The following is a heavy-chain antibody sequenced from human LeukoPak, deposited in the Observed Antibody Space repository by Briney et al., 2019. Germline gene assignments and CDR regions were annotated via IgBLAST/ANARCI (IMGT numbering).Heavy chain of an antibody. CDR1: GYTLTELS. Sequence: ASVKVSCKVSGYTLTELSMHWVRHAPGKGLEWMGGFDPEDGETIYAQKFQGRVTMTEDTSTDPAYMELSRLRSEDTAVYYCATGGAVAGTWGYGMDVWGQGTTVTVSS. CDR3: ATGGAVAGTWGYGMDV. V-gene: IGHV1-24*01. J-gene: IGHJ6*02. CDR2: FDPEDGET. D-gene: IGHD6-19*01.